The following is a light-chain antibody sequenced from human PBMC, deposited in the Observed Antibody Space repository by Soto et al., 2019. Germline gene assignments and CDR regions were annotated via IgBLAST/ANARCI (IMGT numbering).Light chain of an antibody. CDR3: QQYGGSPFT. J-gene: IGKJ3*01. CDR1: QSFSTSY. CDR2: NTF. V-gene: IGKV3-20*01. Sequence: EIVLTQSPGTLYLSPGDRATLSCRASQSFSTSYLAWYQHKPGQAPRLVIHNTFTGATGIPDRFSGIGSGTDFTLTISRLEPEDFAVYYCQQYGGSPFTFGPGTKVDIK.